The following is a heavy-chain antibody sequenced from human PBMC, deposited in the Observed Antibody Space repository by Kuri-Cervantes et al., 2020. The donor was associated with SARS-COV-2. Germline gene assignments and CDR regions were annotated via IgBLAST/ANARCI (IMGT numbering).Heavy chain of an antibody. J-gene: IGHJ4*02. CDR2: IWYDGSNK. CDR3: ASGGSGSYYFDY. Sequence: GESLKISCAASGFTFSSYGMHWVRQAPGKGLEWVAVIWYDGSNKYYADSVKGRFTISRDNSKDTLYLQMNSLRAEDTAVYYCASGGSGSYYFDYWGQGTLVTVSS. CDR1: GFTFSSYG. D-gene: IGHD1-26*01. V-gene: IGHV3-33*01.